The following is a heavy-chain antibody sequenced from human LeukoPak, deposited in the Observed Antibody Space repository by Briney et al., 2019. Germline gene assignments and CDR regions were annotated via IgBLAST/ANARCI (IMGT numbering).Heavy chain of an antibody. D-gene: IGHD3-22*01. CDR3: ARLTVRGYYDSSGYPSDAFDI. CDR1: GYSFTSYW. Sequence: GESLKISCKGSGYSFTSYWIGWVRQMPGKGLAWMGIIYPGDSDTRYSPSFQGQVTISADKSISTAYLQWSSLKASDTAMYYCARLTVRGYYDSSGYPSDAFDIWGQGTMVTVSS. V-gene: IGHV5-51*01. J-gene: IGHJ3*02. CDR2: IYPGDSDT.